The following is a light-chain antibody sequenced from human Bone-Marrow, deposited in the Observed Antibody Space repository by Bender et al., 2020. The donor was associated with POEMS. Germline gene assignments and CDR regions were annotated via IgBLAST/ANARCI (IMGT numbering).Light chain of an antibody. CDR2: EDT. V-gene: IGLV2-23*01. J-gene: IGLJ3*02. Sequence: QSALTQPASVSGSPGQSITISCNGTSSDVGSYNLVSWYQQHPGKAPKLIIYEDTKRPSGVSIRFSGSKSGTTASLTISGLQAEDEADYYCAAWDAGLSGGVFGGGTKLTVL. CDR1: SSDVGSYNL. CDR3: AAWDAGLSGGV.